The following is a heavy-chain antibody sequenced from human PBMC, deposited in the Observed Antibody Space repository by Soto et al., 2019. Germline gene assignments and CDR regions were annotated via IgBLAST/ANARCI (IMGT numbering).Heavy chain of an antibody. CDR1: GFTFSSYS. Sequence: GGSLRLSCAASGFTFSSYSMNWVRQAPGKGLEWVSYISSSSSTIYYADSVKGRFTISRDNAKNSLYLQMNSLRDEDTAVYYCARRLGSGSSHGMDVWGQGTTVTVSS. CDR2: ISSSSSTI. D-gene: IGHD3-10*01. V-gene: IGHV3-48*02. J-gene: IGHJ6*02. CDR3: ARRLGSGSSHGMDV.